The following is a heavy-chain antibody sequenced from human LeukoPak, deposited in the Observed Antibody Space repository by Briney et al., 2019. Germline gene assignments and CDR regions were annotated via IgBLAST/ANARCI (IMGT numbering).Heavy chain of an antibody. CDR3: ARLSGSYRLDY. CDR2: ISYDGKNK. V-gene: IGHV3-30*03. Sequence: PGRSLRLSCAASGFTFSSLGMNWVRQAPGKGLEWVAIISYDGKNKYYADSVKGRFTISRDNSKNTLYLQMNSLRAEDTAVYYCARLSGSYRLDYWGQGTLVTVSS. CDR1: GFTFSSLG. J-gene: IGHJ4*02. D-gene: IGHD1-26*01.